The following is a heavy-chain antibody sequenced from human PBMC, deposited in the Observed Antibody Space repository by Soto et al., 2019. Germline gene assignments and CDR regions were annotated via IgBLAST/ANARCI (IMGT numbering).Heavy chain of an antibody. CDR2: IKQDGSEK. J-gene: IGHJ3*02. D-gene: IGHD3-10*01. CDR1: GFTFSSYW. Sequence: GGSLRLSCAASGFTFSSYWMRWVRQAPGKGLEWVANIKQDGSEKYYVDSVKGRFTISRDNTKNSLYLQMNSLRAEDAAVYYCARETTGFGSFDIWGQGTMVTVSS. V-gene: IGHV3-7*01. CDR3: ARETTGFGSFDI.